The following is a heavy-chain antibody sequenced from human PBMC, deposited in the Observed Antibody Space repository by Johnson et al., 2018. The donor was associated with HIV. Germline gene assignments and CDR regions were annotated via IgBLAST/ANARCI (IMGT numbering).Heavy chain of an antibody. CDR1: QFTFSSYY. Sequence: VQLVESGGGLAKPAWSPRLSCAASQFTFSSYYMSWVRQAPGKGLEWVSVLFSGDTTYYADSVNGRFTISRDNSKNTLYLQMNSLRAEDTAVYYCARGCRDGYTCDAFDIWGQGTLVTVSS. CDR3: ARGCRDGYTCDAFDI. CDR2: LFSGDTT. V-gene: IGHV3-66*01. J-gene: IGHJ3*02. D-gene: IGHD5-24*01.